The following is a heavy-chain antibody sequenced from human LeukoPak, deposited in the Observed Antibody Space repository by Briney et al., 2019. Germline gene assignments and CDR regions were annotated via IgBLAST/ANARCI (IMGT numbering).Heavy chain of an antibody. CDR2: INHSGST. CDR1: GGSFSGYY. V-gene: IGHV4-34*01. D-gene: IGHD4-23*01. CDR3: VTAVVTPGRFDY. Sequence: PSETLSLTCAVYGGSFSGYYWSWIRQPPGKGLEWIGEINHSGSTNYNPSLKSRVTISVDTSKNQFSLKLSSVTAADTAVYYCVTAVVTPGRFDYWGQGTLVTVSS. J-gene: IGHJ4*02.